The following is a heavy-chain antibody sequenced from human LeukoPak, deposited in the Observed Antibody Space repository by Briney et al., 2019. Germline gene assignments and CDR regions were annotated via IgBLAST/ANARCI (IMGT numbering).Heavy chain of an antibody. CDR2: ISHSGTT. V-gene: IGHV4-38-2*02. J-gene: IGHJ6*03. CDR3: ARVVPDIVVVPAVRNYYYYYMDV. Sequence: SETLSLTCTVPGYSITSGFSWGWIRQPPGKGLEWIGTISHSGTTDYKSTLESRLTISMDTSKNLFSLRLTSVTAADTAVYYCARVVPDIVVVPAVRNYYYYYMDVWGKGTTVTVSS. D-gene: IGHD2-2*01. CDR1: GYSITSGFS.